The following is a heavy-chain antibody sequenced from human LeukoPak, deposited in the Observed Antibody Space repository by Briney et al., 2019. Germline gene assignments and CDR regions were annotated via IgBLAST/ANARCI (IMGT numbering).Heavy chain of an antibody. J-gene: IGHJ5*02. V-gene: IGHV4-39*07. CDR1: GGSISSSYYY. Sequence: SETLSLTCTVSGGSISSSYYYWGWIRQPPGKGLEWIGSIYYSGSTYYNPSLKSRVTISVEKSKNQFSLKLTSVTAADTAVYYCARQMYYFDSSGSYRGWFDPWGQGTLVTVSS. CDR2: IYYSGST. CDR3: ARQMYYFDSSGSYRGWFDP. D-gene: IGHD3-22*01.